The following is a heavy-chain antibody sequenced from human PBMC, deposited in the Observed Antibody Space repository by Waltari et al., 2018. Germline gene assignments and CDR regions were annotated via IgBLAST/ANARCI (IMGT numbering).Heavy chain of an antibody. V-gene: IGHV1-2*02. CDR1: GYTFTGYY. CDR3: ARGSSLSWYYDSSGYYPSNWFDP. Sequence: QVQLVQSGAEVKKPGASVKVSCKASGYTFTGYYMHWVRQAPGQGLEWMGWINPNSGGTNYAQKFQGRVTMTRDTSISTAYMELSRLRSDDTAVYYCARGSSLSWYYDSSGYYPSNWFDPWGQGTLVTVSS. J-gene: IGHJ5*02. CDR2: INPNSGGT. D-gene: IGHD3-22*01.